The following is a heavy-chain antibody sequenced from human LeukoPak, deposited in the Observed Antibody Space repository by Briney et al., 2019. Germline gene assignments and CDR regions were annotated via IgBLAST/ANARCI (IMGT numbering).Heavy chain of an antibody. Sequence: GASVKVSCKASGYTFTGYYVHWVRQAPGQGLEWMGWINPNSGGTNYAQKFQGRVTMTRDTSISTAYMELSRLRSDDTAVYYCARYLYYYGSGSYSWFDPWGQGTLVTVSS. J-gene: IGHJ5*02. CDR3: ARYLYYYGSGSYSWFDP. V-gene: IGHV1-2*02. CDR1: GYTFTGYY. CDR2: INPNSGGT. D-gene: IGHD3-10*01.